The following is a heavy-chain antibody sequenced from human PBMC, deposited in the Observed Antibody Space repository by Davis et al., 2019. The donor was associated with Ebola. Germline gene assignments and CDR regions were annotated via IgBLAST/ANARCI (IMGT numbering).Heavy chain of an antibody. CDR3: AHRHYGSGSYSFFDF. J-gene: IGHJ4*02. Sequence: SGPTLVKPTQTLTLTCTFSGFSLSIHEAAVGWIRQPPGKALEWLAVIYGDDFKRYSPSLRSRLSITKDTSKNQVFLTMTKMDPVDTATYYCAHRHYGSGSYSFFDFWGQGALVTVSS. CDR2: IYGDDFK. CDR1: GFSLSIHEAA. V-gene: IGHV2-5*02. D-gene: IGHD3-10*01.